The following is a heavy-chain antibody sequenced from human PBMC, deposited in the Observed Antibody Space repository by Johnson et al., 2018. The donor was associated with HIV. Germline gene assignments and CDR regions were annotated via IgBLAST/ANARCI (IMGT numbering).Heavy chain of an antibody. J-gene: IGHJ4*03. D-gene: IGHD5-12*01. Sequence: QVQLVESGGDLVKPGGSLRLSCAASGFTFRDYYMSWIRQAPGKGLEWVAVISYDGSNKYYADSVKGRFTISRDNSKNTLYLQMNSLRPEDTAVYYCASGDDDGFWGRGTLVTVSS. V-gene: IGHV3-30-3*01. CDR2: ISYDGSNK. CDR1: GFTFRDYY. CDR3: ASGDDDGF.